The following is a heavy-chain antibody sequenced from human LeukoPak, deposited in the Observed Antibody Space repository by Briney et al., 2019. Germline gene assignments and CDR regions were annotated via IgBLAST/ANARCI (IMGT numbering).Heavy chain of an antibody. J-gene: IGHJ4*02. CDR3: ARVEDGSYFDF. V-gene: IGHV3-23*01. CDR1: GFTFSAYA. CDR2: IRGGGSSE. Sequence: GGSLRLSCTASGFTFSAYAMMWVRQAPGKGPEWVSAIRGGGSSEFYADSVKGRFTISRDNAKNSLYLQMNSLRAEDTALYYCARVEDGSYFDFWGQGTLVTVSS. D-gene: IGHD1-26*01.